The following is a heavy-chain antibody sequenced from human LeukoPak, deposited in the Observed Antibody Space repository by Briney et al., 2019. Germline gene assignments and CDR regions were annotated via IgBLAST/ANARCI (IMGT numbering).Heavy chain of an antibody. J-gene: IGHJ6*03. Sequence: PGGSLRLSCAASGFTFSSYWMSWVRQAPGKGLEWVANIKQDGSEKYYVDSVKGRFTISRDNAKNSLYLQMNSLRAEDTAVYYCASDLKSGSYSRYYYYMDVWGKGTTVTVSS. V-gene: IGHV3-7*01. CDR1: GFTFSSYW. CDR3: ASDLKSGSYSRYYYYMDV. CDR2: IKQDGSEK. D-gene: IGHD1-26*01.